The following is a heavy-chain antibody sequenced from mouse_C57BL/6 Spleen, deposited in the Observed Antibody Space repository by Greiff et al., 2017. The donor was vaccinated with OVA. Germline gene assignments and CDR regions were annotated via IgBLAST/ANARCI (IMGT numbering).Heavy chain of an antibody. Sequence: VQLQQSGPELVKPGASVKISCKASGYSFTSYYIHWVKQRPGQGLEWIGWIYPGSGNTKYNEKFKGKATLTADTSSSTAYMQLSSLTSEDSAVDYCARSRGNYVFFDYWGQGTTLTVSS. J-gene: IGHJ2*01. D-gene: IGHD2-1*01. CDR3: ARSRGNYVFFDY. CDR2: IYPGSGNT. V-gene: IGHV1-66*01. CDR1: GYSFTSYY.